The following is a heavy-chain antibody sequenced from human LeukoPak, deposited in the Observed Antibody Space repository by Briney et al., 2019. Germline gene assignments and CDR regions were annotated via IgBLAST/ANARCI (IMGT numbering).Heavy chain of an antibody. CDR2: IYYSGST. Sequence: SQTLSLTCTVSGGSISSGGYYWSWIRQHPGKGLEWIGYIYYSGSTYYNPSLKSRVTISVDTSKNQLSLKLSSVTAADTAVYYCARAPEYYYDSSGYVMDVWGQGTTVTVSS. CDR1: GGSISSGGYY. J-gene: IGHJ6*02. V-gene: IGHV4-31*03. CDR3: ARAPEYYYDSSGYVMDV. D-gene: IGHD3-22*01.